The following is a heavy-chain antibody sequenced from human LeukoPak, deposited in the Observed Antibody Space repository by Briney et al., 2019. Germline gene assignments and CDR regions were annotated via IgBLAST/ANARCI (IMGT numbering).Heavy chain of an antibody. V-gene: IGHV3-72*01. D-gene: IGHD2-21*01. CDR2: TRNKANSYTT. J-gene: IGHJ4*02. Sequence: GGSLRLSCAASGFTFTDHYMDWVRQAPGKGLEWIGRTRNKANSYTTEYAASVKGRFAISRDNSKNSLYLQMDNLKTEDTAVYFCTRVEGIAGVEYWGQGTLVTVSS. CDR3: TRVEGIAGVEY. CDR1: GFTFTDHY.